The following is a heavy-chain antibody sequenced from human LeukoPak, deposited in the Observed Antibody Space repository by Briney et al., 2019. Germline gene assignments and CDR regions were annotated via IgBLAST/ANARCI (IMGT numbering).Heavy chain of an antibody. D-gene: IGHD1-26*01. CDR1: GFIFSSYG. J-gene: IGHJ4*02. Sequence: SGGSLRLSCAASGFIFSSYGMHLVRPAPGKGLEWVAFLRYGGRNKYYADSVKGRFTISRDNSKNTLYLQMNSLRGEDTAVYYCAKDSLRERIVGSTTRGVNDYWGQGTLVTVSS. V-gene: IGHV3-30*02. CDR2: LRYGGRNK. CDR3: AKDSLRERIVGSTTRGVNDY.